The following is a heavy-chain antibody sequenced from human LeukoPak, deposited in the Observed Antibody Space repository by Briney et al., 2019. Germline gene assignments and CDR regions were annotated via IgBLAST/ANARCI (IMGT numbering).Heavy chain of an antibody. J-gene: IGHJ6*03. CDR3: ARDRTRPYYMDV. CDR1: GGTFSSYA. Sequence: ASVKVSCKASGGTFSSYAISWVRQAPGQGLEWMGGIIPIFGTANYAQKFQGRVTITTDESTSTAYMELSSLRSEDTAVYYCARDRTRPYYMDVWGKGTTVTVSS. CDR2: IIPIFGTA. V-gene: IGHV1-69*05.